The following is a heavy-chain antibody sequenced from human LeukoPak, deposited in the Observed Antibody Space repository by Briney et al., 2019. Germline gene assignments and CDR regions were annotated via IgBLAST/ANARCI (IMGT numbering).Heavy chain of an antibody. Sequence: SETLSLTCAVYGGSFSGYYWSWIRQPPGKGLEWIGEINHSGSTNYNPSLKSRVTISVDTSKNQFSLKLSSVTAADTAVYYCARDPSYGDYVGNYFDHWGQGTLVTVSS. D-gene: IGHD4-17*01. CDR1: GGSFSGYY. CDR3: ARDPSYGDYVGNYFDH. CDR2: INHSGST. J-gene: IGHJ4*02. V-gene: IGHV4-34*01.